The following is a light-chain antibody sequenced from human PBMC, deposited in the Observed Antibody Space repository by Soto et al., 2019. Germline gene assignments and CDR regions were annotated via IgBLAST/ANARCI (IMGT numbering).Light chain of an antibody. J-gene: IGLJ2*01. V-gene: IGLV1-40*01. CDR3: HSYDSSRIGEE. Sequence: QSVLTQPPSVAGSPGQRVTISCTGSRSNIGAGYDVHWYHQLPGTAPKLRIYGNNNRPSGVPDRFSGSKSGTSASLAITGLQAEDEADYYCHSYDSSRIGEEFRGGTKLTVL. CDR2: GNN. CDR1: RSNIGAGYD.